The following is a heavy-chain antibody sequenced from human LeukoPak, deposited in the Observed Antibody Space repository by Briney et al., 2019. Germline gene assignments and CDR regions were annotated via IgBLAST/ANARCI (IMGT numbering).Heavy chain of an antibody. CDR3: ARVLDRPGSTH. CDR2: INHSGST. Sequence: SETLSLTCAVYGGSFSGYYWSWIRQPPGKGLEWIGEINHSGSTNYNPSLKSRVTISVDTSKNQFSLKLSSVTAADTAVYYCARVLDRPGSTHWGQGTLVTVSS. D-gene: IGHD3-10*01. CDR1: GGSFSGYY. V-gene: IGHV4-34*01. J-gene: IGHJ4*02.